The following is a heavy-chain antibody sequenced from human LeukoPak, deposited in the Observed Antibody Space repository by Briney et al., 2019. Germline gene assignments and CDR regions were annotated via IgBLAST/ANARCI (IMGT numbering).Heavy chain of an antibody. J-gene: IGHJ4*02. V-gene: IGHV4-4*07. CDR2: IYTSGST. CDR1: GGSISSYY. Sequence: SETLSLTCTVSGGSISSYYWSWIWQPAGKGLEWIVRIYTSGSTNYNPSLKSRVTMSVDTSKNQFSLKLSSVTAADTAVYYCARGDYDILTGYLGFDYWGQGTLVTVSS. CDR3: ARGDYDILTGYLGFDY. D-gene: IGHD3-9*01.